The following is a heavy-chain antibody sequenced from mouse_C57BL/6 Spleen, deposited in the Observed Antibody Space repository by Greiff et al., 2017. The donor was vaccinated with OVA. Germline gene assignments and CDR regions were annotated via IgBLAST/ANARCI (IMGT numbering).Heavy chain of an antibody. CDR1: GYAFTNYL. J-gene: IGHJ3*01. D-gene: IGHD1-1*01. V-gene: IGHV1-54*01. Sequence: VQLQQSGAGLVRPGTSVKVSCTASGYAFTNYLIEWVHQRPGQGLEWIGVISTGSGGTNYNEKFKGHATMTADKSTSTAYMQLSSLTSEDSAVYFCARNHDDGSSPWFAYWGKGTLVTVSA. CDR3: ARNHDDGSSPWFAY. CDR2: ISTGSGGT.